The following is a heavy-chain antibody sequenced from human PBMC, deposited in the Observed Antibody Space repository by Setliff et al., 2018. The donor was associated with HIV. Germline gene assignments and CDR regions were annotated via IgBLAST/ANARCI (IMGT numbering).Heavy chain of an antibody. CDR3: ARGALLAVFDFDH. J-gene: IGHJ4*01. V-gene: IGHV1-3*01. CDR1: GYTFTTYS. D-gene: IGHD3-10*01. CDR2: INVGKGDT. Sequence: ASVKVSCKTSGYTFTTYSIHWVRQAPGQSLEWMGWINVGKGDTKYSQELQGRITLTTDTSANTAYMELSSLRSDDTAVYFCARGALLAVFDFDHWGHGTPVTSPQ.